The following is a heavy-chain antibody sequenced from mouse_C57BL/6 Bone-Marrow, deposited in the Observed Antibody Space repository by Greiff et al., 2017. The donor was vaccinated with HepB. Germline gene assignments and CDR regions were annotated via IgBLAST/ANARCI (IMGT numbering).Heavy chain of an antibody. Sequence: QVQLQQPGAELVKPGASVKLSCKASGYTFTSYWMHWVKQRPGRGLEWIGVINPGSGGTNYNEKFKGKATLTADKSSSTAYMQLSSLTSEDSAVYFCARSTMITTAYYYAMDYWGQGTSVTVSS. CDR1: GYTFTSYW. V-gene: IGHV1-62-3*01. CDR2: INPGSGGT. J-gene: IGHJ4*01. D-gene: IGHD2-4*01. CDR3: ARSTMITTAYYYAMDY.